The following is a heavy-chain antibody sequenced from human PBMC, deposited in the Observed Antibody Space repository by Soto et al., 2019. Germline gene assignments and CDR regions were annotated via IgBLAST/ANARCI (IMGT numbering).Heavy chain of an antibody. D-gene: IGHD5-12*01. Sequence: ASVKVSCKVSGYTLTELSMHWVRQAPGKGLEWIGVINPKIDKTSYAQKFPGRVTITRNTSINTAFMELRSLRSDDTAVYYCAREGVAPYYYYGMDVWGQGTPVTVSS. CDR3: AREGVAPYYYYGMDV. V-gene: IGHV1-24*01. CDR2: INPKIDKT. J-gene: IGHJ6*02. CDR1: GYTLTELS.